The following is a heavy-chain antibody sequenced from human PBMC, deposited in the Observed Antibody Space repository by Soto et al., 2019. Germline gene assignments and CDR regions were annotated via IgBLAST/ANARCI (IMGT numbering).Heavy chain of an antibody. V-gene: IGHV3-23*01. CDR1: GFTFNNYA. D-gene: IGHD3-10*01. CDR2: ISGGGDTT. J-gene: IGHJ4*02. Sequence: EVQLLESGGGLVQPGGSLRLSCAASGFTFNNYAMTWVRQAPGKGLEWVSAISGGGDTTSYADSVKGRFTVSRDGSKNTLYLQMRRLRAEDTALYACAKGRGGSGSLTPRVDFWCQGTLVTVSS. CDR3: AKGRGGSGSLTPRVDF.